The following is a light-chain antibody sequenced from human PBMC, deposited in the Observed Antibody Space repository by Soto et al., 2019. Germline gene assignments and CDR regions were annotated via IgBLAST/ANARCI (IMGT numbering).Light chain of an antibody. J-gene: IGKJ1*01. Sequence: DIQMTQSPSTLSASVGDRVTITCRASQSVSSWLAWYQQKSGKAPKLLIYDASSLESGVPSRFSGSGSGTEFTLTISSLQPVDFATYYCQQYNSYWTFGQGTKVEIK. V-gene: IGKV1-5*01. CDR2: DAS. CDR1: QSVSSW. CDR3: QQYNSYWT.